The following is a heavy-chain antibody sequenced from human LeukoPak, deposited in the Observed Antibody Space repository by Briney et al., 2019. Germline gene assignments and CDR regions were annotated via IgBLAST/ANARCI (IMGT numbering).Heavy chain of an antibody. CDR3: ATGFDYGDYFFDY. CDR2: IYHSGST. CDR1: GGSISSSNW. D-gene: IGHD4-17*01. Sequence: PSGTLSLTCAVSGGSISSSNWWSWVRQPPGKGLEWIGEIYHSGSTNYNPSLKSRVTISVDKSKNQFSLKLSSVTAADTAVYYCATGFDYGDYFFDYWGQGTLVTVSS. V-gene: IGHV4-4*02. J-gene: IGHJ4*02.